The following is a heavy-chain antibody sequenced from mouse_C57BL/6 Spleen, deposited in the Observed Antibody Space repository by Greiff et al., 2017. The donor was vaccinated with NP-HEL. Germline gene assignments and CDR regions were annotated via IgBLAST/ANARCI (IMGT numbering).Heavy chain of an antibody. D-gene: IGHD2-4*01. CDR2: INPNNGGT. CDR3: ARYDYDGGFAY. V-gene: IGHV1-26*01. CDR1: GYTFTDYY. Sequence: VQLHQSGPELVKPGASVKISRKASGYTFTDYYMNWVKQSHGKSLEWIGDINPNNGGTSYNQKFKGKATLTVDKSSSTAYMELRSLTSEDSAVYYCARYDYDGGFAYWGQGTLVTVSA. J-gene: IGHJ3*01.